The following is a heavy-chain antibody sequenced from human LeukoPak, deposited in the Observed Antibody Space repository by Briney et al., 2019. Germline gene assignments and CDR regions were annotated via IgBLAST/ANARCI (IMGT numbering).Heavy chain of an antibody. CDR2: IRYDGSNK. J-gene: IGHJ4*02. Sequence: PGGSLRLSCAASGFTFSSYGMHWVRQAPGKGLEWVAFIRYDGSNKYYADSVKGRFTISRDNSKNTLYLQMNSLRAEDTAVYYCARDSRFLEWQRDCWGQGTLVTVSS. CDR1: GFTFSSYG. D-gene: IGHD3-3*01. CDR3: ARDSRFLEWQRDC. V-gene: IGHV3-30*02.